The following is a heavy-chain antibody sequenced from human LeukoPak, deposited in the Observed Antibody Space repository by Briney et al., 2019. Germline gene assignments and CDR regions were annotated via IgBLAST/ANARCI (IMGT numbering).Heavy chain of an antibody. J-gene: IGHJ4*02. Sequence: SETLSLTCAVYGGSFSGYYWSWIRQPPGEGLEWIGEINHSGSTNYNPSLKSRVTISVDTSKNQFSLKLSSVTAADTAVYYCARHYYDFWSGYYTHFEYWGQGTLVTVSS. D-gene: IGHD3-3*01. V-gene: IGHV4-34*01. CDR2: INHSGST. CDR1: GGSFSGYY. CDR3: ARHYYDFWSGYYTHFEY.